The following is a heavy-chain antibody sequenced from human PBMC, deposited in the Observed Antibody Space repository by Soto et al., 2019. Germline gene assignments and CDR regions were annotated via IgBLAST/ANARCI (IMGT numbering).Heavy chain of an antibody. CDR2: IWYDGSNK. CDR1: GFTFSTYV. D-gene: IGHD6-6*01. J-gene: IGHJ4*02. V-gene: IGHV3-33*06. Sequence: GGSLRLSCAASGFTFSTYVMHWVRQAPGKGLEWVAVIWYDGSNKYYAESVKGRFTISRDNSNNTLYLQMNSLRAEDTAVYYCSKITYEFSSPGLGIDYWGQGSLVTV. CDR3: SKITYEFSSPGLGIDY.